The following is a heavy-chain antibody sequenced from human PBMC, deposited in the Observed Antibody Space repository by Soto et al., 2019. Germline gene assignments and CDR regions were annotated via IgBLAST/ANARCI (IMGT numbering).Heavy chain of an antibody. CDR1: GFTFSSYG. D-gene: IGHD1-1*01. CDR2: IWYDGSNK. CDR3: ARSYRDGYNFAFDI. Sequence: GGSLRLSCAASGFTFSSYGMHWVRQAPGKGLEWVVVIWYDGSNKYYADSVKGRFTISRDNSKNTLYLQMNSLRAEDTAVYYCARSYRDGYNFAFDIWGQGTMVTVSS. V-gene: IGHV3-33*01. J-gene: IGHJ3*02.